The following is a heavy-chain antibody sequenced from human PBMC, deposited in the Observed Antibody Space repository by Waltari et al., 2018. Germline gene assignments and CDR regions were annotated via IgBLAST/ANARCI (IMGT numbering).Heavy chain of an antibody. CDR2: IYDVGTT. D-gene: IGHD3-10*01. CDR1: GDSIAGYF. V-gene: IGHV4-59*01. Sequence: QVQLRESGPRLVQPSETLSLTCSVPGDSIAGYFSAWIRQPPGKGLQFMGYIYDVGTTRYNPSLASRVAMSVDTSKNHFSLRLTSMTAADTAFYYCARGRGGSGSQPLSWFDPWGPGTLVTVSS. CDR3: ARGRGGSGSQPLSWFDP. J-gene: IGHJ5*02.